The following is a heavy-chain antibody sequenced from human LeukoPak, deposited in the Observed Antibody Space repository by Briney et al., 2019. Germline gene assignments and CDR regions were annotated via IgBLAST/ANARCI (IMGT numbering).Heavy chain of an antibody. Sequence: PGGSLRLSCVVSGFTINNYGMTWVRQAPGRGLQWVSSISVNGDATGYADSVKGRFTISRDNSKNTLYLQMNSLRAEDTAVYYCAKSAYSTAWYVGYWGQGTLVTVSS. CDR3: AKSAYSTAWYVGY. D-gene: IGHD6-19*01. J-gene: IGHJ4*02. V-gene: IGHV3-23*01. CDR1: GFTINNYG. CDR2: ISVNGDAT.